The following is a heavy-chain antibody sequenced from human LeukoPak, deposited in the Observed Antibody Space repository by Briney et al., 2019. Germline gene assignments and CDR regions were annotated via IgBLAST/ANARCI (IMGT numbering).Heavy chain of an antibody. V-gene: IGHV4-31*03. Sequence: PSQTLSLTCTVSGASISSGGNYWSWIRQHPGKGLEWIGYIYYSGSTYHTPSLKSRVTIPVDTSKKQFSLQLSSVTAADTAVYYCARLIYDSSGYYFAYWGQGTLVTVSS. CDR1: GASISSGGNY. CDR3: ARLIYDSSGYYFAY. D-gene: IGHD3-22*01. J-gene: IGHJ4*02. CDR2: IYYSGST.